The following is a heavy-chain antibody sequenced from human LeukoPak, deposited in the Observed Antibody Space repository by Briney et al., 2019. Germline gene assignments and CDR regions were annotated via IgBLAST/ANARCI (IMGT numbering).Heavy chain of an antibody. V-gene: IGHV3-23*01. CDR3: AKGGQQLVPYPYYYYYMDV. Sequence: PGGSLRLSCAASGFTFSSYATSWVRQAPGKGLEWVSAISGSGGSTYYADSVKGRFTISRDNSKNTLYLQMNSLRAEDTAVYYCAKGGQQLVPYPYYYYYMDVWGKGTTVTVSS. D-gene: IGHD6-13*01. J-gene: IGHJ6*03. CDR1: GFTFSSYA. CDR2: ISGSGGST.